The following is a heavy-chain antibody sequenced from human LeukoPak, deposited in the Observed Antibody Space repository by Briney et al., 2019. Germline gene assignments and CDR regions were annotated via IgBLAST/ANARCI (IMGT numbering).Heavy chain of an antibody. Sequence: ASVKVSCKASGGTFSSYAISWVRQAPGQGLEWMGGIIPTFGTANYAQKFQGRVTITADKSTSTAYMELSSLRSEDTAVYYCARAFMVRGVHDAFDIWGQGTMVTVSS. J-gene: IGHJ3*02. CDR2: IIPTFGTA. D-gene: IGHD3-10*01. CDR3: ARAFMVRGVHDAFDI. V-gene: IGHV1-69*06. CDR1: GGTFSSYA.